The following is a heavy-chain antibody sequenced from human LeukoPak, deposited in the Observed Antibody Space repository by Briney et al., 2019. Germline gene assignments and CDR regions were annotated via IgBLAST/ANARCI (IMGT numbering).Heavy chain of an antibody. D-gene: IGHD6-19*01. CDR3: AREAPPLAVAGPHSDY. CDR1: GYTFTSYY. CDR2: INPSGGST. J-gene: IGHJ4*02. V-gene: IGHV1-46*01. Sequence: ASVKVSCKASGYTFTSYYMHWVRQAPGQGLEWMGLINPSGGSTSYAQKFQGRVTMTRDTSTSTVYMELSSLRSEDTAVYYCAREAPPLAVAGPHSDYWGQGTLVTVSS.